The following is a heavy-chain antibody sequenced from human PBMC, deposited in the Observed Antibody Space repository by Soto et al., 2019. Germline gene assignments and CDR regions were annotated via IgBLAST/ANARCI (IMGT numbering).Heavy chain of an antibody. Sequence: QVQLVQSGAEVKKPGASVKVSCKASGYSFTTYGFSWVRQAPGQGLEWMGWISAYSANRNFAQKFQDRLTMTTDTSTSTAYMELRSLRSDDTAVYYCARDYSSSSELDYWGQGTLVTFSS. D-gene: IGHD6-6*01. CDR1: GYSFTTYG. J-gene: IGHJ4*02. CDR3: ARDYSSSSELDY. CDR2: ISAYSANR. V-gene: IGHV1-18*01.